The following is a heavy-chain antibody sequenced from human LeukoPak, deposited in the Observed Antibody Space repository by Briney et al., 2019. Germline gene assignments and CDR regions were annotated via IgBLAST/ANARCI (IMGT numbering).Heavy chain of an antibody. CDR2: INPSGGST. V-gene: IGHV1-46*01. D-gene: IGHD1-26*01. Sequence: ASVTVSCKASGYTFTSYYMHWVRQAPGQGLEWMGIINPSGGSTSYAQKFQGRVTMTRDTATSTVYMELSSLRSEDTAVYYCASLYSGSYKSPRDAFDIWGQGTMVTVSS. J-gene: IGHJ3*02. CDR1: GYTFTSYY. CDR3: ASLYSGSYKSPRDAFDI.